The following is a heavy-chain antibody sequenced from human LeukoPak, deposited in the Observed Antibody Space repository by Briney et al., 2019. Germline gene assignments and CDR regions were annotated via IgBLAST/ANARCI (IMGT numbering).Heavy chain of an antibody. V-gene: IGHV4-4*02. D-gene: IGHD5-18*01. Sequence: PSETLSLTCAVSGGSISNSNWWNWVRQPPGKGLEWIGEIYHSGSTNYNPSLRSRVTISVDRSKNQFALKLTSVTAADTAVYCARGQGSYGDYWGQGTLVIVSS. CDR1: GGSISNSNW. CDR3: ARGQGSYGDY. J-gene: IGHJ4*02. CDR2: IYHSGST.